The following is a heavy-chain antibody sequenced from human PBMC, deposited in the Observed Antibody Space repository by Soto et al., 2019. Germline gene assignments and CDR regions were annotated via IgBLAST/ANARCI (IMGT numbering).Heavy chain of an antibody. Sequence: SETLSLTCTVSGGSISSYYWSWIRQPPGKGLEWIGYIYYSGSTNYNPSLKSRVTISVDTSKNQFSLKLSSVTAADTAVYYCARVHMTKPVLVPGNWNDVISHYNYYYMDVWGKGTTVTVSS. D-gene: IGHD1-1*01. CDR1: GGSISSYY. J-gene: IGHJ6*03. CDR2: IYYSGST. CDR3: ARVHMTKPVLVPGNWNDVISHYNYYYMDV. V-gene: IGHV4-59*01.